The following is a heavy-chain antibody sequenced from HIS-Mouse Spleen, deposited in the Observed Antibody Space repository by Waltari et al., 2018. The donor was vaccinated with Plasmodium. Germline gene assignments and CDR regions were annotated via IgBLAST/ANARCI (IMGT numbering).Heavy chain of an antibody. D-gene: IGHD1-26*01. CDR3: ARRGGSYYYFDY. V-gene: IGHV4-39*01. CDR1: CGSISSSSYY. J-gene: IGHJ4*02. CDR2: IYYSGST. Sequence: QLQLQESGPGLVKPSETLSLTCTVSCGSISSSSYYWGWIRQPPGKGLEWIGSIYYSGSTYYNPSLKSRVTISVDTSKNQFSLKLSSVTAADTAVYYCARRGGSYYYFDYWGQGTLVTVSS.